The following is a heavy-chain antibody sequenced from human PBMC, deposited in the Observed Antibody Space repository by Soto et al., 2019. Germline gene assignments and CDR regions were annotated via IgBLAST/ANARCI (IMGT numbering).Heavy chain of an antibody. Sequence: EVQLVESGEGLVQPGGSLRLSCAASGFTFSSYAMHWVRQAPGKGLEYVSAISSNGGSTYYADSVKGRFTISRDNSKNTLYLQMGSLRAEDMAVYYCARGRDGYNSIDYWGQGTLVTVSS. CDR2: ISSNGGST. CDR3: ARGRDGYNSIDY. D-gene: IGHD5-12*01. CDR1: GFTFSSYA. J-gene: IGHJ4*02. V-gene: IGHV3-64*02.